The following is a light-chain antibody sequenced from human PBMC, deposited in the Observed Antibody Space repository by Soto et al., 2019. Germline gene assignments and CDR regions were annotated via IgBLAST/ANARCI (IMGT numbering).Light chain of an antibody. CDR2: GAS. CDR3: QQYNHWPAIT. Sequence: EIVMTRSPPTLPLSAGSGAAISCRASQSIRRNLAWYQQKPGQAPRLLXYGASTRATGIPARFSGSGSGRDLTLTISSLQSEDYAAYYCQQYNHWPAITFGQGTRLKI. V-gene: IGKV3D-15*01. J-gene: IGKJ5*01. CDR1: QSIRRN.